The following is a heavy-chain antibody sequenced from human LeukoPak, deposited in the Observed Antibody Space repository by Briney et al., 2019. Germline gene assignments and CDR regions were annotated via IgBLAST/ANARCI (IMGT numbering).Heavy chain of an antibody. CDR1: GFTFSSYA. CDR2: ISASGGST. V-gene: IGHV3-23*01. J-gene: IGHJ4*02. Sequence: PGGSLRLSCAVSGFTFSSYAMNWVRQVPGKGLQWVSGISASGGSTYNADSVKGRFTVSRDNSKNTLFLQMNNLRDDDTAVYYCTRSGSGSNFLDYWGQGTLVTVSS. CDR3: TRSGSGSNFLDY. D-gene: IGHD3-10*01.